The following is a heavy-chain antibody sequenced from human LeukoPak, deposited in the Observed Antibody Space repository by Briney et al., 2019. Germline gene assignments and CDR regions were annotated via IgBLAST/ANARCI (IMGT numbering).Heavy chain of an antibody. CDR1: GFTFSSYS. D-gene: IGHD3-3*01. V-gene: IGHV3-21*01. Sequence: GGSLRLSCAASGFTFSSYSMNWVRQAPGKGLEWVSSISSSSSYIYYADSVKGRFTISRDNAKNSLYLQMNSLRAEDTAVYYCARVSPPNSYYDFWSGYNPFDYWGQGTLATVSS. CDR2: ISSSSSYI. CDR3: ARVSPPNSYYDFWSGYNPFDY. J-gene: IGHJ4*02.